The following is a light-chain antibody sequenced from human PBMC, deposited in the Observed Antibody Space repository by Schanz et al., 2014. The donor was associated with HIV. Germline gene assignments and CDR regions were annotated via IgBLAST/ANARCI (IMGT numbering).Light chain of an antibody. CDR1: SSDVGADNS. CDR3: CSYAGSSTPRM. V-gene: IGLV2-14*03. CDR2: DVT. J-gene: IGLJ3*02. Sequence: QSALTQPASVSGSPGQSITISCTGTSSDVGADNSVSWYQQHPGRAPRLLVYDVTYRPSGVSNRFSGSKSGNTASLTISGLQAEDEADYYCCSYAGSSTPRMFGGGTKLTVL.